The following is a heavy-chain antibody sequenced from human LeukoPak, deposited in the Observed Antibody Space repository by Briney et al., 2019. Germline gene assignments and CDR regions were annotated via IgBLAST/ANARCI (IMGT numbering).Heavy chain of an antibody. D-gene: IGHD3-22*01. CDR3: AKDRIPDGFYSIDS. V-gene: IGHV3-23*01. CDR2: IFGNGAGI. J-gene: IGHJ4*02. CDR1: GFSLGVYA. Sequence: GGSLRLSCTAPGFSLGVYAMNWVRQAPGKGLEWISSIFGNGAGINYADFVKGRFTISRDNAQNTLYLQMNSLRAEDTAVYYCAKDRIPDGFYSIDSWGQGVLVTVSS.